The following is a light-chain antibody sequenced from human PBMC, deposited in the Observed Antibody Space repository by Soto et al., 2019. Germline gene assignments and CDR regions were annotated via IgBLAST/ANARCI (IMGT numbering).Light chain of an antibody. CDR1: QSVSSSY. Sequence: EMVLTQSPGTLSLSPGERATLSCRASQSVSSSYLAWYQQKPGQAPRLLIYGASSRATGIPDRFSGGGSGTDFTLTISRLEPEDFAVYYCQQYGSSPGTFGQGTKV. V-gene: IGKV3-20*01. J-gene: IGKJ1*01. CDR2: GAS. CDR3: QQYGSSPGT.